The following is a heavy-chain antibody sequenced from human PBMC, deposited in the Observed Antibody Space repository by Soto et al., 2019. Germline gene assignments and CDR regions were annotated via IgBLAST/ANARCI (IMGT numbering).Heavy chain of an antibody. CDR2: INHSGSS. V-gene: IGHV4-34*01. D-gene: IGHD2-2*01. CDR3: ARDSTRRGACDV. CDR1: NASFSVYY. Sequence: LSLTCALYNASFSVYYWTWIRQPPGKGLEWIGEINHSGSSNYNPSLKSRVTISVDTSKNQFSLKLNPVTAADTAVYYCARDSTRRGACDVWGQGTMVTVSS. J-gene: IGHJ3*01.